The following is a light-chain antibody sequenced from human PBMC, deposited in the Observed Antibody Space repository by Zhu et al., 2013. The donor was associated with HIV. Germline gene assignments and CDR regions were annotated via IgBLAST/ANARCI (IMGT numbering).Light chain of an antibody. CDR2: WGS. CDR1: QSLLFGNGRDY. CDR3: MQALQTPT. V-gene: IGKV2-28*01. J-gene: IGKJ1*01. Sequence: DIVMTQSPLSLPVTPGEPASISCRSSQSLLFGNGRDYLSWYVQKSGQSPQLLIYWGSNRASGVPDRFSGSGSGTDFTLTISRVEAEDVGIYYCMQALQTPTFGQGTKVEYK.